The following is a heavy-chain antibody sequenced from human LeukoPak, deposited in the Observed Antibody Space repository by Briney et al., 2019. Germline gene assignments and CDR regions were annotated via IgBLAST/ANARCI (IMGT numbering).Heavy chain of an antibody. CDR1: GYTFGTHW. J-gene: IGHJ3*02. D-gene: IGHD2-15*01. CDR2: INPNSGGT. V-gene: IGHV1-2*02. Sequence: ASVKVSCKASGYTFGTHWMHWVRQAPGQGLEWMGWINPNSGGTNYAQKFQGRVTMTRDTSISTAHMELSRLRSDDTAVYYCARSRGYCSGGSCYFDAFDIWGQGTMVTVSS. CDR3: ARSRGYCSGGSCYFDAFDI.